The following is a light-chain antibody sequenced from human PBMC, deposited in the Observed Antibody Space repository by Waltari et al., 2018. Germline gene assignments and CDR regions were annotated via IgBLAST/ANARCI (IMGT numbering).Light chain of an antibody. CDR3: QQSYSTPWT. CDR1: QSISSY. J-gene: IGKJ1*01. V-gene: IGKV1-39*01. Sequence: DIQMTQSPSSLSASVGDRVTITCRASQSISSYLNWYQQKPGKAPKLLIYAASSLQSGVPSRFSGSGSGTAFTLPISSLQPEDFATYYCQQSYSTPWTFGQGTKVEIK. CDR2: AAS.